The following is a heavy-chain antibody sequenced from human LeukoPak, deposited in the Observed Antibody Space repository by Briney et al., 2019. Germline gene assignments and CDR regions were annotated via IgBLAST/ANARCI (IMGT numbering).Heavy chain of an antibody. Sequence: PGGSLRLSCAASGFTLSDYYMSWIRQAPGKGLEGVSYISSSGSTIYYADSVKGRFTISRDNAKNSLYLQMNSLRAEDTAVYYCARYYYGSGSSVDYWGQGTLVTVSS. CDR2: ISSSGSTI. D-gene: IGHD3-10*01. J-gene: IGHJ4*02. V-gene: IGHV3-11*01. CDR3: ARYYYGSGSSVDY. CDR1: GFTLSDYY.